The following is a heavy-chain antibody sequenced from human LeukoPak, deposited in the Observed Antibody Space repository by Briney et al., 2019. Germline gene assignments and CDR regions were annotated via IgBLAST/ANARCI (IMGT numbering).Heavy chain of an antibody. CDR1: GGSISSGDYY. CDR2: IYYSGST. V-gene: IGHV4-30-4*01. D-gene: IGHD2-8*01. J-gene: IGHJ6*02. Sequence: PSETLSLTCTVSGGSISSGDYYWSCIRQPPGKGLEWIGYIYYSGSTYYNPSLKSRVTISVDTSKNQFSLKLSSVTAADTAVYYCARDLGYCTNGVPRCGMDVWGQGTTVTVSS. CDR3: ARDLGYCTNGVPRCGMDV.